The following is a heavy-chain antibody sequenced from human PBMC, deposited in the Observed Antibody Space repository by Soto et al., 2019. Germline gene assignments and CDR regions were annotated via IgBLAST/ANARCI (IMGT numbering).Heavy chain of an antibody. D-gene: IGHD3-3*01. J-gene: IGHJ4*02. CDR3: ASNPRGITIYDY. CDR2: MNPNTDNS. CDR1: VYTFASYD. V-gene: IGHV1-8*01. Sequence: QVQLVQSGAEVKKPGASVRVSCKTSVYTFASYDINWVRQATGQGLEWMGWMNPNTDNSGYAQKFQGRVTMTSDTSISTAYLDLSSLRSEDTAIYYCASNPRGITIYDYWGQGTLVTVSS.